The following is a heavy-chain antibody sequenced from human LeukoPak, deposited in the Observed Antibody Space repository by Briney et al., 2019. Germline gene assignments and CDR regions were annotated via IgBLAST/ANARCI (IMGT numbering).Heavy chain of an antibody. CDR3: ARYSSSWYWFDY. D-gene: IGHD6-13*01. CDR2: ISSSGSTI. V-gene: IGHV3-11*01. J-gene: IGHJ4*02. Sequence: GGSLRLSCAASGFTFSDYYMSWIRQAPGKGLEWVSYISSSGSTIYYADSVKGQFTISRDNAKNSLYLQMNSLRAEDTAVYYCARYSSSWYWFDYWGQGTLVTVSS. CDR1: GFTFSDYY.